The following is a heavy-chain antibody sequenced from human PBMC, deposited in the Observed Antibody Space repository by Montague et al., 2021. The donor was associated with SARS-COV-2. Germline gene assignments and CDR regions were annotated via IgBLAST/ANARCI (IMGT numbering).Heavy chain of an antibody. CDR3: ARTSQYCTPTNCYLPNAMDV. V-gene: IGHV4-38-2*02. CDR1: GYSITHAYY. D-gene: IGHD2-8*01. Sequence: SETLSLTCTVSGYSITHAYYWGWIRQPPGKGLEWIGNIWHGGSTYYNPXXKSRVTISVDTSNNQFSLKLTSVTAADTAVYYCARTSQYCTPTNCYLPNAMDVWGQGTTVTVPS. J-gene: IGHJ6*02. CDR2: IWHGGST.